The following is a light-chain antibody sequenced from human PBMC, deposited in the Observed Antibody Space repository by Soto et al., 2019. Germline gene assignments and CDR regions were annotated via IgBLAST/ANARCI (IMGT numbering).Light chain of an antibody. J-gene: IGLJ2*01. V-gene: IGLV1-44*01. CDR3: AACDDSLNGRVV. CDR1: RSNIGSNT. Sequence: QSVLTQPPSASGTPGQRVTISCSGSRSNIGSNTVNWYQQLPGTAPKLLIYSNNQRPSGVPDRFSGSKSGTSASLAISGLQSEDEADYYCAACDDSLNGRVVFGGGTKLTVL. CDR2: SNN.